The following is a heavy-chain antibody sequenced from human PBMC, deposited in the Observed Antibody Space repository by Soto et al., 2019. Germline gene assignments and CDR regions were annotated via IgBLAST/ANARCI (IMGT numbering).Heavy chain of an antibody. CDR1: GGSISSYY. CDR2: IYYSGST. CDR3: ARDYPWGLRLGELSLYRAFDI. Sequence: SETLSLTCTVSGGSISSYYWSWLRQPPGKGLEWIGYIYYSGSTNYNPSLKSRVTISVDTSKNQFSLKLSSVTAADTAVYYCARDYPWGLRLGELSLYRAFDIWGQGTMVTVSS. J-gene: IGHJ3*02. D-gene: IGHD3-16*02. V-gene: IGHV4-59*12.